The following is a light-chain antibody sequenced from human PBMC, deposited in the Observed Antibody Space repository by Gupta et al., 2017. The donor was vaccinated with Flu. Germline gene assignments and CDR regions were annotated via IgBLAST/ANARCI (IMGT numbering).Light chain of an antibody. V-gene: IGKV1-5*03. J-gene: IGKJ1*01. Sequence: PSTLSASVGDRVTITCRASQSIRNWLAWYQQKPGKAPNLLIYMASSLESGVPSRFSGSGSGTEFTLTISSLQPDDFATYYCQQEDTSSGTFDQGTKVEIK. CDR1: QSIRNW. CDR2: MAS. CDR3: QQEDTSSGT.